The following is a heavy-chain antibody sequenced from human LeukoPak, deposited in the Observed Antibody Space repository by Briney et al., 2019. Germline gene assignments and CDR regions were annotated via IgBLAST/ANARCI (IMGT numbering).Heavy chain of an antibody. Sequence: KPSETLSLTCAVYGGSFSGYYWSWIRQPPGKGLEWIGEINHRGSTNYNPSLKSRVTISVDTSKNQFSLKLSSVTAADTAVYYCARRNCSGGSCYRKYWYFDLWGRGTLVTVSS. CDR2: INHRGST. V-gene: IGHV4-34*01. D-gene: IGHD2-15*01. J-gene: IGHJ2*01. CDR1: GGSFSGYY. CDR3: ARRNCSGGSCYRKYWYFDL.